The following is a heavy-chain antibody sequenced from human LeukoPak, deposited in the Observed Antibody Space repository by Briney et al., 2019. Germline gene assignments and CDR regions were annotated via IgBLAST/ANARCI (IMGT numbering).Heavy chain of an antibody. D-gene: IGHD3-16*01. Sequence: GGSLRLSCAASAVTVGSNYMSWVRQAPGKGLEWVAVVYSGGSTYYADSLKGRFTISRDNSKTPLYLHMNTLTAADTAVYYWAREGVRQPGSYSSYYYMAVWGKGSPVTVSS. CDR3: AREGVRQPGSYSSYYYMAV. CDR1: AVTVGSNY. CDR2: VYSGGST. V-gene: IGHV3-53*01. J-gene: IGHJ6*03.